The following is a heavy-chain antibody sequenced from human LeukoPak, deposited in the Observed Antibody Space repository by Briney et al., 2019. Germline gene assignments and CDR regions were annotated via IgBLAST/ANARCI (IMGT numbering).Heavy chain of an antibody. CDR1: GGSISSYY. CDR2: IYYSGST. CDR3: ARLGYYYGSGSYYYYYGMDV. Sequence: TPSETLSLTCTVSGGSISSYYWSWIRQPPGKGLEWLGYIYYSGSTNYNPSLKSRVTISVDTSKNQFSLKLSSVTAADTAVYYCARLGYYYGSGSYYYYYGMDVWGQGTTVTVSS. V-gene: IGHV4-59*08. J-gene: IGHJ6*02. D-gene: IGHD3-10*01.